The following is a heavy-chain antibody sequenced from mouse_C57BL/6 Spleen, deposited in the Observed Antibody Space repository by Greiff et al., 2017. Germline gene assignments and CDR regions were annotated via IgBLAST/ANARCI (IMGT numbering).Heavy chain of an antibody. CDR1: GYTFTSYW. V-gene: IGHV1-59*01. CDR2: IDPSDSYT. CDR3: ARVTVVATNDY. Sequence: QVQLQQPGAELVRPGASVKLSCKASGYTFTSYWMHWVKQRPGQGLEWIGVIDPSDSYTNYNQKFKGKATLTVDTSSSTAYMQLSSLTSEDAAVYYCARVTVVATNDYWGQGTTLTVSS. J-gene: IGHJ2*01. D-gene: IGHD1-1*01.